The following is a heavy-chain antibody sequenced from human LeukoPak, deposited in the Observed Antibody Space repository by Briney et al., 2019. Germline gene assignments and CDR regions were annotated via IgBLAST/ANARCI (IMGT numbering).Heavy chain of an antibody. Sequence: SETLSLTCTVSGYSISTGYYWDWIRQPPGKGLEWIETFYHGGSTYYNPSLKSRVTISVDTSKNQFSLNLTSVTAADTAVYYCARVFSGYDSYYYYYMDVWGKGTTVTISS. V-gene: IGHV4-38-2*02. D-gene: IGHD5-12*01. J-gene: IGHJ6*03. CDR3: ARVFSGYDSYYYYYMDV. CDR2: FYHGGST. CDR1: GYSISTGYY.